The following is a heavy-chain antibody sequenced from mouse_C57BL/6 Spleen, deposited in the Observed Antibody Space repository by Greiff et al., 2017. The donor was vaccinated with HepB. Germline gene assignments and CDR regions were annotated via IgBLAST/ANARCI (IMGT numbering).Heavy chain of an antibody. CDR1: GYTFTSYW. J-gene: IGHJ3*01. Sequence: QVQLQQPGAELVKPGASVKMSCKASGYTFTSYWITWVKQRPGQGLEWIGDIYPGSGSTNYNEKFKSKATLTVDTSSSTAYMQLSSLTSEDSAVYYCARSSLLLPGFAYWGQGTLVTVSA. CDR2: IYPGSGST. V-gene: IGHV1-55*01. CDR3: ARSSLLLPGFAY. D-gene: IGHD1-1*01.